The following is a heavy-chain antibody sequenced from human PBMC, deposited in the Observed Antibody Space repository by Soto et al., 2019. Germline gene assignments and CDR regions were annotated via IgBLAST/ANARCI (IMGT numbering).Heavy chain of an antibody. Sequence: GGSLRLSCTASGFDFGDYYMSWILQAPGKGLEWVSYIDSGDGTTYYTDSVKGRFTISRDNAKKTVYLQMSSLRVEDTALYYCVRPYYSSSWFPFDRWGQGTLVTVSS. V-gene: IGHV3-11*01. J-gene: IGHJ4*02. CDR3: VRPYYSSSWFPFDR. CDR1: GFDFGDYY. D-gene: IGHD6-13*01. CDR2: IDSGDGTT.